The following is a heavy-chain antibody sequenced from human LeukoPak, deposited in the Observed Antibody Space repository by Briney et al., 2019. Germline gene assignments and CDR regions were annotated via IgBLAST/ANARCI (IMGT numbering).Heavy chain of an antibody. CDR1: GYSISSGYY. J-gene: IGHJ4*02. Sequence: PSETLSLTCTVSGYSISSGYYWGWIRQPPGKGLEWLASIYHSGTIYYNPPLKSRVTISVDTSKNQFSLKLTSVTAADTAVYYCARGLGRQQLVSPFDYWGQGTLVTVSS. CDR2: IYHSGTI. D-gene: IGHD6-13*01. V-gene: IGHV4-38-2*02. CDR3: ARGLGRQQLVSPFDY.